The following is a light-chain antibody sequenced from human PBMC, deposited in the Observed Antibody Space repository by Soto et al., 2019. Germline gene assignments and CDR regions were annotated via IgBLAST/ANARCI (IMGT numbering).Light chain of an antibody. V-gene: IGKV3-11*01. J-gene: IGKJ4*01. CDR1: QSVSSY. CDR3: QQRSNWAHT. CDR2: DAS. Sequence: IVLTQSPATLSLSPGERATLSCRASQSVSSYLDWYQQKPGQAPRLLIYDASNKATGIPARFSGSGSGADFTLTISSLEPEDFAVYYWQQRSNWAHTFGGGTKVEIK.